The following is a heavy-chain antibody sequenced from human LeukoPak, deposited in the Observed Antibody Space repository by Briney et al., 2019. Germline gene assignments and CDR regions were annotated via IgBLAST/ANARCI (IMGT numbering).Heavy chain of an antibody. Sequence: GASVKVSCKASGYTFTGYYMHWVRQAPGQGLEWMGWINPNSGGTNYAQKFQGRVTMTRDTSISTAYMELSRLRSDDTAVYYCARDGGYDRPTRIDYWGQGTLVTVSS. D-gene: IGHD5-12*01. CDR3: ARDGGYDRPTRIDY. CDR2: INPNSGGT. V-gene: IGHV1-2*02. J-gene: IGHJ4*02. CDR1: GYTFTGYY.